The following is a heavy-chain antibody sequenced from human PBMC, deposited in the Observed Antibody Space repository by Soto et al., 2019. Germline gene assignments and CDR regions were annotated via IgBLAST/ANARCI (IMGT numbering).Heavy chain of an antibody. CDR3: ARGEDAFFYSGLDV. V-gene: IGHV4-59*01. Sequence: PSETLSLTCTVSGGSITASYWRWIRRPPGKGLEWLAYIYAPGISGYTPSPSYNPSLKSRVTMSVYRSNSQFHLKLTSVTAADAALYYCARGEDAFFYSGLDVWGRGITVTVSS. J-gene: IGHJ6*02. CDR2: IYAPGISGYTPSP. CDR1: GGSITASY.